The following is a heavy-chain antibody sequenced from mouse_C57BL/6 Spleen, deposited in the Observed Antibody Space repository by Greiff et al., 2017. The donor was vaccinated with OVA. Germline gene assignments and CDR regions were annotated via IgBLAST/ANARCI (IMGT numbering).Heavy chain of an antibody. CDR3: ASALIATVGGGGDYAMDY. V-gene: IGHV5-9*01. Sequence: EVLLVESGGGLVKPGGSLKLSCAASGFTFSSYTMSWVRQTPGKRLEWVATISRGGGNTYYPDKVKGRFTISRDNATNTAYLQLSSLRSEDRAMYYWASALIATVGGGGDYAMDYWGQGTSVTVSS. J-gene: IGHJ4*01. CDR1: GFTFSSYT. CDR2: ISRGGGNT. D-gene: IGHD1-1*01.